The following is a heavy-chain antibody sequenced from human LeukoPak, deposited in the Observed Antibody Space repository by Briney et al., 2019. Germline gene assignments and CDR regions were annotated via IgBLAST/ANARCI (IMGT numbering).Heavy chain of an antibody. J-gene: IGHJ4*02. V-gene: IGHV4-61*01. CDR3: ARVRLDYGSGSYYRSFDY. CDR2: IYYSGST. CDR1: GGSVSSGSYY. D-gene: IGHD3-10*01. Sequence: SETLSLTCTVSGGSVSSGSYYWSWIRQPPGKGLEWIGYIYYSGSTNYNPSLKSQVTISVDTSKNQFSLKLSSVTAADTAVYYCARVRLDYGSGSYYRSFDYWGQGTLVTVSS.